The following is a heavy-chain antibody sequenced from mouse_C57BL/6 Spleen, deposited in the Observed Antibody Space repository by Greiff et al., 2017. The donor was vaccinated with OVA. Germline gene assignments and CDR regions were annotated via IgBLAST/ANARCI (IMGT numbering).Heavy chain of an antibody. CDR3: ARDVYYDYGFAY. Sequence: EVQVVESGGGLVQSGRSLRLSCATSGFTFSDFYMEWVRQAPGKGLEWIAASRNKANDYTTEYSASVKGRFIVSRDTSQSILYLQMNALRAEDTAIYYCARDVYYDYGFAYWGQGTLVTVSA. CDR2: SRNKANDYTT. J-gene: IGHJ3*01. V-gene: IGHV7-1*01. CDR1: GFTFSDFY. D-gene: IGHD2-4*01.